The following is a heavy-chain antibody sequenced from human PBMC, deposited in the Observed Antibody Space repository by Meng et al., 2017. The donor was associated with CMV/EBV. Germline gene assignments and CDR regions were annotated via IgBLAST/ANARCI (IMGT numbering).Heavy chain of an antibody. Sequence: SVKVSCKASGGTFSSYAISWVRQAPGQGLEWMGGIIPIFGTANYAQKFQGRVTITTDESTSTAYMERSSLGSEDTAVYYCASTATMFYYYYGMDVWGQGTTVTVSS. V-gene: IGHV1-69*05. D-gene: IGHD6-25*01. J-gene: IGHJ6*02. CDR3: ASTATMFYYYYGMDV. CDR2: IIPIFGTA. CDR1: GGTFSSYA.